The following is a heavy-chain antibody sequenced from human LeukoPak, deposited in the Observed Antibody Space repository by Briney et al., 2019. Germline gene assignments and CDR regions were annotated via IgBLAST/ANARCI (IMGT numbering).Heavy chain of an antibody. CDR1: GFTFSDYY. CDR2: ISSSGSTI. V-gene: IGHV3-11*04. Sequence: GGSLRLSCAASGFTFSDYYMSWIRQAPGKGLEWVSYISSSGSTIYYADSVKGRFTISRDNAKNSLYLQMNSLRAGDTAVYYCARGRLLMVRGVIISRYFDYWGQGTLVTVSS. J-gene: IGHJ4*02. CDR3: ARGRLLMVRGVIISRYFDY. D-gene: IGHD3-10*01.